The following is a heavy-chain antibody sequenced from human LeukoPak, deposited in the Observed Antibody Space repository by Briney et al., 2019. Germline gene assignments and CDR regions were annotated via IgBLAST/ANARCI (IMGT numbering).Heavy chain of an antibody. D-gene: IGHD3-9*01. V-gene: IGHV3-23*01. J-gene: IGHJ4*02. CDR1: GFTFTTYA. Sequence: GGSLRLSCAASGFTFTTYAMTWVRQAPGKGLEWVSAISNSGGNTYYADSVKGRFTISRDNSKNTLYLQMNSLRAEDTAVYYCAKDLGTMNYDILTGYRYFDYWGQGTLVTVSS. CDR3: AKDLGTMNYDILTGYRYFDY. CDR2: ISNSGGNT.